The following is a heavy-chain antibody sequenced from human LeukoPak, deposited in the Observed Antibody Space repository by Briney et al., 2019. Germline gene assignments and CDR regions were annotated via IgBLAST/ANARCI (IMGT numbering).Heavy chain of an antibody. CDR3: GEGPGY. CDR1: GGSISSYY. V-gene: IGHV4-59*12. J-gene: IGHJ4*02. Sequence: SETLSLTCTVSGGSISSYYWSWIRQPPGKGLEWIGYIYYSGSTNYNPSLKSRVTISVDTSKNQFSLRLSSVTGADPGGYFFGEGPGYWGQGTLVTVSS. D-gene: IGHD1-26*01. CDR2: IYYSGST.